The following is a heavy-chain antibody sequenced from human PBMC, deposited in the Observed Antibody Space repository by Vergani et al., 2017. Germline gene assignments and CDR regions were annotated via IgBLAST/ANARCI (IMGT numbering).Heavy chain of an antibody. D-gene: IGHD3-22*01. V-gene: IGHV4-4*07. CDR1: GGSISSYY. CDR3: ARETYYDSSGSYLSFDY. CDR2: IYTSGST. Sequence: QVQLQESGPGLVKPSETLSLTCTVSGGSISSYYWSWIRQPAGKGLEWIGRIYTSGSTNYNPSLKSRVTMSVDTSKNQFSLKLSSVTAADTAVYYCARETYYDSSGSYLSFDYWGQGTLVTVSS. J-gene: IGHJ4*02.